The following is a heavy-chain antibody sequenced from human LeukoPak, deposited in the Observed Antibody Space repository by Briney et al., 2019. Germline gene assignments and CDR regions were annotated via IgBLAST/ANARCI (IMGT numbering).Heavy chain of an antibody. CDR2: ISSSSSYI. CDR1: GFTFSSYS. V-gene: IGHV3-21*01. Sequence: GGSLRLSCAASGFTFSSYSMNWVRQAPGKGLEWVSSISSSSSYIYYADSVKGRFTISRDNAKNSLYLQMNSLRAEDTAVYYCASPSWFGELLLVYWGQGTLVTVSS. D-gene: IGHD3-10*01. CDR3: ASPSWFGELLLVY. J-gene: IGHJ4*02.